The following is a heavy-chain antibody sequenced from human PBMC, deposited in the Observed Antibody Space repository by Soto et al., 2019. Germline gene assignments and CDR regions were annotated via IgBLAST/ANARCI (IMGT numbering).Heavy chain of an antibody. CDR3: AKVRCPAPMIVDACDI. D-gene: IGHD3-22*01. J-gene: IGHJ3*02. Sequence: GGSLRLSCAASGFTFSSYAMSWVRQAPGKGLEWVSAISGSGGSTYYADSVKGRFTISRDNSKNTVYLQMNSLSAEDTAVYYCAKVRCPAPMIVDACDIWGQGTMVNVSS. V-gene: IGHV3-23*01. CDR2: ISGSGGST. CDR1: GFTFSSYA.